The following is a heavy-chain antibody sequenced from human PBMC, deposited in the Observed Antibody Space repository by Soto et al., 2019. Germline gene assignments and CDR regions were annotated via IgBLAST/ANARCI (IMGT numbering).Heavy chain of an antibody. J-gene: IGHJ6*02. CDR3: ARDGGGYCTNGVCYLELGGLGNDYYYGMDV. CDR2: ISSSSSYI. V-gene: IGHV3-21*01. CDR1: GFTFSSYS. D-gene: IGHD2-8*01. Sequence: EVQLVESGGGLVKPGGSLRLSCAASGFTFSSYSMNWVRQAPGKGLEWVSSISSSSSYIYYADSVKGRFTSSRDNAKNSLYLQMNSLRAQDTAVYYCARDGGGYCTNGVCYLELGGLGNDYYYGMDVWGQGTTVTVSS.